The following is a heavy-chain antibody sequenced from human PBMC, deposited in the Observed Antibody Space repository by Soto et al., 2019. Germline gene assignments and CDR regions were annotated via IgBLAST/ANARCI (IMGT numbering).Heavy chain of an antibody. CDR1: GYTLTELS. J-gene: IGHJ4*02. CDR3: ATLDVGGSGSPFFDY. D-gene: IGHD3-22*01. V-gene: IGHV1-24*01. Sequence: GASVKVSCKVSGYTLTELSMHWVRQAPGKGLEWMGGFDPEDGETIYAQKFQGRVTMTEDTSTDTAYMELSSLRSEDTAVYYCATLDVGGSGSPFFDYWGQGTLVTVSS. CDR2: FDPEDGET.